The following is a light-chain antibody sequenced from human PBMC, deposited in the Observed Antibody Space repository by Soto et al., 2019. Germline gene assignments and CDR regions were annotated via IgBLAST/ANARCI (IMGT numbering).Light chain of an antibody. CDR3: NSYTSSSTRV. CDR1: SSDVGGYNY. Sequence: QSALTQPASVSGSPGQSITISCTGTSSDVGGYNYVSWYQQHPGKGPKLLIYEVNNRPSGVSNRFSGSKFGNTASLTISGLQAEDEADYYCNSYTSSSTRVFGGGTKLTVL. V-gene: IGLV2-14*01. CDR2: EVN. J-gene: IGLJ2*01.